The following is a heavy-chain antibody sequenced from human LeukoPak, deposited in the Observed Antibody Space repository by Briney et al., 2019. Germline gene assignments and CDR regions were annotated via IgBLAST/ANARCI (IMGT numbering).Heavy chain of an antibody. CDR2: INSDGSST. CDR3: AKAAYYYGSGSLHYYYYYMDV. V-gene: IGHV3-74*01. J-gene: IGHJ6*03. CDR1: GFTFSTCW. Sequence: GGSLRLSCAASGFTFSTCWMSWVRQAPGKGLVWVSRINSDGSSTSYADSVKGRFTISRDNAKNTLYLQMNSLRAEDTAVYYCAKAAYYYGSGSLHYYYYYMDVWGKGTTVTISS. D-gene: IGHD3-10*01.